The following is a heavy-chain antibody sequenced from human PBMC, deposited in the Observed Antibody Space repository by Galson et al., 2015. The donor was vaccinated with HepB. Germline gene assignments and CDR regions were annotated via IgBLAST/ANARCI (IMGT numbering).Heavy chain of an antibody. Sequence: SLRLSCAASGFTFSSYWMSWVRQAPGKGLEWVANIKQDGSEKYYVDSVKGRFTISRDNAKNSLYLQMNSLRAEDTAVYYCARPAYYDYVWGSYGGAFDIWGQGTMVTVSS. J-gene: IGHJ3*02. D-gene: IGHD3-16*01. CDR3: ARPAYYDYVWGSYGGAFDI. CDR2: IKQDGSEK. CDR1: GFTFSSYW. V-gene: IGHV3-7*03.